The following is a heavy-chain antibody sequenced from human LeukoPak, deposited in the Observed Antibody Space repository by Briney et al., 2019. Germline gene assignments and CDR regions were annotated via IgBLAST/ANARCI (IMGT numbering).Heavy chain of an antibody. J-gene: IGHJ6*02. V-gene: IGHV3-30*04. Sequence: GGSLRLSCAASGFTFSSYAMHWVRQAPGKGLEWVAVISYDGSNKYYADSVKGRFTISRDNSKNTLYLQMNSLRAEDTAVYYCAKDMGGSSGWGMDVWGQGTTVTVSS. CDR2: ISYDGSNK. CDR1: GFTFSSYA. CDR3: AKDMGGSSGWGMDV. D-gene: IGHD1-26*01.